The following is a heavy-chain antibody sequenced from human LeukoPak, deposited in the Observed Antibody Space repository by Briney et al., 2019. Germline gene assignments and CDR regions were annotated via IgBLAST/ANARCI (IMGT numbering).Heavy chain of an antibody. Sequence: GGSLRLSCAASGFTFSSYAMTWIRQAPGKGLDWLSYISPRGDTIYYADSVKGRFTVSTDNAKNSLYLQMNSLRAEDTAMYYCARDRSGGWYPETDYWGQGTLVTVSS. CDR3: ARDRSGGWYPETDY. CDR2: ISPRGDTI. J-gene: IGHJ4*02. D-gene: IGHD6-19*01. V-gene: IGHV3-11*01. CDR1: GFTFSSYA.